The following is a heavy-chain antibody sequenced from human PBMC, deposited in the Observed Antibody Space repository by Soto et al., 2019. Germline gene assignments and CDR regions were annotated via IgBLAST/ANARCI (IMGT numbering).Heavy chain of an antibody. CDR3: TKPPDHTGPDAFDI. CDR2: IKSKTDGGTT. Sequence: EVQLVESGGGLVKPGGSLRLSCAASGFTFSNAWMNWVRQAPGKGLEWVGRIKSKTDGGTTDYAAPVKGRFTISRDDSKNTLYLQMNSLKTEDKAVYYCTKPPDHTGPDAFDIWGQGTMVTVSS. CDR1: GFTFSNAW. J-gene: IGHJ3*02. V-gene: IGHV3-15*07.